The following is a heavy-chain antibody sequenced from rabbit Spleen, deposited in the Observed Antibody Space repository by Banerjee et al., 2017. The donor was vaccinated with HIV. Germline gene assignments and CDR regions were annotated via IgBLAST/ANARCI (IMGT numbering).Heavy chain of an antibody. Sequence: QSLEESGGDLVQPGASLTLTCKASGFTISSSYYMCWVRQAPGKGLEWIACIYADDGGTYYASWAKGRFTISMTSSTTVDLKMTSLTTADTATYFCARDLVAVIGWNFNLWGQGTLVTVS. CDR1: GFTISSSYY. V-gene: IGHV1S40*01. J-gene: IGHJ4*01. CDR2: IYADDGGT. CDR3: ARDLVAVIGWNFNL. D-gene: IGHD1-1*01.